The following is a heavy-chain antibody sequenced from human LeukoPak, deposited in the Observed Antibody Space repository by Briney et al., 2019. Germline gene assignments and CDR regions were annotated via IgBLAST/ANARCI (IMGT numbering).Heavy chain of an antibody. Sequence: GGSLRLSCTASGFTFSNYAMSWVRQAPGKGLEWVSAISGSGGSTYYADSVKGRFTISRDNSKNTLYLQMNSLRAEDTAVYYCAKDFYQRSSRTNTDHHYYAMDVWGQGTTVTVSS. CDR1: GFTFSNYA. V-gene: IGHV3-23*01. CDR3: AKDFYQRSSRTNTDHHYYAMDV. D-gene: IGHD2-2*01. J-gene: IGHJ6*02. CDR2: ISGSGGST.